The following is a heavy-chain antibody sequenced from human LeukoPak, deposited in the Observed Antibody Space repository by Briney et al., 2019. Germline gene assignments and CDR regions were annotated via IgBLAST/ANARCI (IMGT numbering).Heavy chain of an antibody. D-gene: IGHD2-15*01. V-gene: IGHV3-21*01. Sequence: GGSLRLSCAASGFAFSSYSMNWVRQAPGKGLEWVSSISSGSSYIYYADSVRGRFTISRDNAKNSLYLQMNSLRAEDTALYYCARDRTGYRSGGYCHYFDYWGQGTLVTVSS. CDR3: ARDRTGYRSGGYCHYFDY. CDR2: ISSGSSYI. J-gene: IGHJ4*02. CDR1: GFAFSSYS.